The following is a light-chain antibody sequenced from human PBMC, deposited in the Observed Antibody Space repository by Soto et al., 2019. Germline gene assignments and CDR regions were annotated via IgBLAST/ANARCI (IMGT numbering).Light chain of an antibody. CDR3: QQTNTFPRT. V-gene: IGKV1-12*01. CDR2: AAS. CDR1: QDISNW. J-gene: IGKJ1*01. Sequence: DIQMTQSPSSVSASVGDRVTITCRASQDISNWLAWYQQKPGEAPNLLIYAASNLQSGVSSRFSGSGSGTEFTLTIDSLQPEDFATYYCQQTNTFPRTFGQGTKV.